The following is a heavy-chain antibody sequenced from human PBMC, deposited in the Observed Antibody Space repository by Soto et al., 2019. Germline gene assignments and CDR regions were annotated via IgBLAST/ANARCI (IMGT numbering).Heavy chain of an antibody. V-gene: IGHV3-21*01. CDR3: VRDSGDDSSGYSFLYYYYYGMDV. D-gene: IGHD3-22*01. Sequence: PGGSLRLSCAASGFTFSSYSMNWVRQAPGKGLEWVSSISSSSSYIYYADSVKGRFTISRDNAKNSLYLQMNSLRAEDTAVYYCVRDSGDDSSGYSFLYYYYYGMDVWSQGTTVTVSS. J-gene: IGHJ6*01. CDR2: ISSSSSYI. CDR1: GFTFSSYS.